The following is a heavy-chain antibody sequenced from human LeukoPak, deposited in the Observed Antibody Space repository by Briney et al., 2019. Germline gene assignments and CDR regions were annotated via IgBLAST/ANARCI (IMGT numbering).Heavy chain of an antibody. Sequence: ASVKGSCKASGYSFTTFPIHWVRQAPGQAPEWVGWIHTGNGDTKYSQAFQDRVTTARDTPATTAFMELSSLRSEDTAVYYCARDAAGLLDHWGQGTLVTVSS. CDR1: GYSFTTFP. D-gene: IGHD6-25*01. V-gene: IGHV1-3*04. CDR3: ARDAAGLLDH. CDR2: IHTGNGDT. J-gene: IGHJ4*02.